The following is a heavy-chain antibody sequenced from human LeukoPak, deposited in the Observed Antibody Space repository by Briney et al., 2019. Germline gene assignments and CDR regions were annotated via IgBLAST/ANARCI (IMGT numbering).Heavy chain of an antibody. CDR3: AKIAVLRPRGAFDI. V-gene: IGHV3-23*01. CDR1: AFTFSNYA. CDR2: ISGSGGST. Sequence: GGSLRLSCAASAFTFSNYAMIWVRQAPGKGLEWVSAISGSGGSTYYADSVKGRFTISRDNSKNTLYLQMNSLRAEDTAVYYCAKIAVLRPRGAFDIWGQGTMVTVSS. J-gene: IGHJ3*02. D-gene: IGHD3-3*01.